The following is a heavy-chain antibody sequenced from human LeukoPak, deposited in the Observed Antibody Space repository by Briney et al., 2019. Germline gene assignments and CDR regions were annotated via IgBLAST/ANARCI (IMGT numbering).Heavy chain of an antibody. Sequence: PSETLSLTCAVYGGSFSGYYWSWIRQPPGKGLEWIGEINHSGSTNYNPSLKSRVTISVDTSKNQFSLKLSSVTAADTAVYYCARGLRRGGSSYFDYWGQGTLVTVSS. CDR2: INHSGST. CDR1: GGSFSGYY. CDR3: ARGLRRGGSSYFDY. J-gene: IGHJ4*02. D-gene: IGHD3-10*01. V-gene: IGHV4-34*01.